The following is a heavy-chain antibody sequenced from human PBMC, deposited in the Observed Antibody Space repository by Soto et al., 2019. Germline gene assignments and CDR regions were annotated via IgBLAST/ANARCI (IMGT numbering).Heavy chain of an antibody. D-gene: IGHD5-12*01. CDR3: ARGGGRYNGFDYFDF. Sequence: SETLSLTCTVSGGSISSYYWSWIRQPPGKGLEWIGYIYYSGSTNYNPSLKSRVTISIDTSKNQFSLKLGSVTAADTAVYYCARGGGRYNGFDYFDFWGQGALVTVSS. CDR1: GGSISSYY. J-gene: IGHJ4*02. V-gene: IGHV4-59*12. CDR2: IYYSGST.